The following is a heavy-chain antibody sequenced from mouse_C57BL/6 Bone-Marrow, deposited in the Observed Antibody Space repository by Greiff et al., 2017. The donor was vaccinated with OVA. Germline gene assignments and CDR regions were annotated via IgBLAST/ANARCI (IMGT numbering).Heavy chain of an antibody. CDR1: GYTFTSYG. V-gene: IGHV1-81*01. CDR2: IYPRSGNT. D-gene: IGHD1-1*01. Sequence: QVQLQQSGAELARPGASVKLSCKASGYTFTSYGISWVKQSTGQGLEWIGEIYPRSGNTYYNEKFKGKATLTADKSSSTAYMELRSLTSEDSAVYFCAREEGYYYGSSFYFDYWGQGTTLTVSS. J-gene: IGHJ2*01. CDR3: AREEGYYYGSSFYFDY.